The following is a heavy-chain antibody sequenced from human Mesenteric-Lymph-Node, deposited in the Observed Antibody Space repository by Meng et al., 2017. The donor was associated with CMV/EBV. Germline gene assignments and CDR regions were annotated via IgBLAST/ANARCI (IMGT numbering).Heavy chain of an antibody. CDR1: GGTFSSYV. CDR3: ARVLIAVAGTRWFDP. D-gene: IGHD6-19*01. J-gene: IGHJ5*02. Sequence: SGGTFSSYVICWVHQAPGQGLEWMGRIIPILGIANYAQKFQGRVTITADKSTSTAYMELSSLRSEDTAVYYCARVLIAVAGTRWFDPWGQGTLVTVSS. CDR2: IIPILGIA. V-gene: IGHV1-69*04.